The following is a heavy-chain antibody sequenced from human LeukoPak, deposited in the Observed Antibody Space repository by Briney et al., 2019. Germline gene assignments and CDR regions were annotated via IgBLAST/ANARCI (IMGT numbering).Heavy chain of an antibody. V-gene: IGHV3-48*04. CDR3: AREGKIAAAGTGYYGMDV. CDR1: GFTFSSYS. Sequence: GGSLRLSCAASGFTFSSYSMNWVRQAPGKGLEWVSYISSSSSTIYYADSVKGRFTISRDNAKNSLYLQMNSLRAEDTAVYYCAREGKIAAAGTGYYGMDVWGQGTTVTVSS. J-gene: IGHJ6*02. CDR2: ISSSSSTI. D-gene: IGHD6-13*01.